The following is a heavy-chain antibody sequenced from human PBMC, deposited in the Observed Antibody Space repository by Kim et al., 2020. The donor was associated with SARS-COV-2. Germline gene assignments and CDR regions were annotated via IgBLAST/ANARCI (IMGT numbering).Heavy chain of an antibody. CDR1: GFTFSTYG. J-gene: IGHJ1*01. CDR3: GKCSGDNCKDYYCDS. CDR2: ISDNGNST. Sequence: GGSLRLSCAASGFTFSTYGMSWVRQAPGKGLEWVAIISDNGNSTYYADSVKGRFTISRDNSKNTVYLHMNSLRGEDTAMYYCGKCSGDNCKDYYCDSWGKGTLLTVFS. D-gene: IGHD2-15*01. V-gene: IGHV3-23*01.